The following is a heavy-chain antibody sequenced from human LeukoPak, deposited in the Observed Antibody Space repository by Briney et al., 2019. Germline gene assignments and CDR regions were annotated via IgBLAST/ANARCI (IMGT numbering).Heavy chain of an antibody. CDR3: ARVRDGGDFYFDY. CDR2: IYHSGST. D-gene: IGHD2-21*02. Sequence: SQTLSLTCAVSGGSISSGGYSWSWIRQPPGKGLEWIGYIYHSGSTYYNPSLKSRVTISVDRSKNQFSLKLSSVTAADTAVYYCARVRDGGDFYFDYWGQGTLVTVSS. CDR1: GGSISSGGYS. J-gene: IGHJ4*02. V-gene: IGHV4-30-2*01.